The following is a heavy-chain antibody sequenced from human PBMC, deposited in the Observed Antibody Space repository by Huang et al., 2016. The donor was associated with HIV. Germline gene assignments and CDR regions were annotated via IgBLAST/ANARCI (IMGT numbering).Heavy chain of an antibody. V-gene: IGHV4-39*01. CDR3: ASGEYGKNAYDI. Sequence: QLHLQQSGPGLVRPSETLSLICTVSGGSITRSNHYWGWIRQTPGKGLEWIGNFYYSGDAYYTPSLKNLVSISIDTSKRQFSLRLSSVIATDTAVYYCASGEYGKNAYDIWGQGTVVTVS. D-gene: IGHD2-2*01. CDR2: FYYSGDA. J-gene: IGHJ3*02. CDR1: GGSITRSNHY.